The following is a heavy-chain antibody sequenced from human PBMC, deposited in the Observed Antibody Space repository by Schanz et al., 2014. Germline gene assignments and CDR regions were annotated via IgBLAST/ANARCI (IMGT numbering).Heavy chain of an antibody. CDR3: ARGGFFDSTSFDS. J-gene: IGHJ4*02. V-gene: IGHV1-18*01. CDR1: GYTFTSYG. CDR2: ISAYNGHT. D-gene: IGHD2-2*01. Sequence: QMQLVESGAEVKKPGASVKVSCKASGYTFTSYGITWVRQTPGQGLEWMGWISAYNGHTTYAQKFQGRVTVTRDTSTSTVNMELSSLRSEDTAVYYCARGGFFDSTSFDSWGQGTLVTVSS.